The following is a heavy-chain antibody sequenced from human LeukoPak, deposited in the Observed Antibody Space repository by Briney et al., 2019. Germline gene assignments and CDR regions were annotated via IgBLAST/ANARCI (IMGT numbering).Heavy chain of an antibody. J-gene: IGHJ4*02. D-gene: IGHD3-22*01. Sequence: GGSLRLSCAASGFTFSSYSMNWVRQAPGKGLEWVSSISSSSSYIYYADSVKGRFTISRDNAKNSLYLQMNSLRPQDTAAYYCALSSGYLFDYWGQGTLVTVSS. CDR3: ALSSGYLFDY. CDR1: GFTFSSYS. V-gene: IGHV3-21*01. CDR2: ISSSSSYI.